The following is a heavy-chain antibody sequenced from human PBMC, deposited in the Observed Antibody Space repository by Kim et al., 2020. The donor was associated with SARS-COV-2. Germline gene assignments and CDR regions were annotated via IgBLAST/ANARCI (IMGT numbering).Heavy chain of an antibody. J-gene: IGHJ4*02. D-gene: IGHD3-16*01. CDR1: GFIFATYS. CDR2: IGIYGREI. CDR3: ARHGGLSGPFDF. Sequence: GGSLRLSCVASGFIFATYSMHWVRQAPGKGLEWVSYIGIYGREIYYTDSVKGRFTISRDNAKNTLYLQMSSLRAEDTAAYYCARHGGLSGPFDFWGQG. V-gene: IGHV3-21*05.